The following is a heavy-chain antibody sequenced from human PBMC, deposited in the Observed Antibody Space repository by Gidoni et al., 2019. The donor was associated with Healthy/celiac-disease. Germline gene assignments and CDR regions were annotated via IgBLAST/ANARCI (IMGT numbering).Heavy chain of an antibody. J-gene: IGHJ5*02. Sequence: QVQLEQSGPEVKKPGALVKVSCKASGYTFTSYYMHWVRQAPGQGLEWMGIINPSGGSTSYAQKFQGRVTITRDTSTSTVYMGLSSLRSEDTAVYYCARNRLRLGELWPWRQGTLVAVSS. V-gene: IGHV1-46*03. CDR3: ARNRLRLGELWP. CDR2: INPSGGST. D-gene: IGHD3-16*01. CDR1: GYTFTSYY.